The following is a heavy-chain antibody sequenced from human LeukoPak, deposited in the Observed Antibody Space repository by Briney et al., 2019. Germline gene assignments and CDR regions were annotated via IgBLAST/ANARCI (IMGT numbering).Heavy chain of an antibody. CDR3: ARDSYSSSWTEGHAFDI. J-gene: IGHJ3*02. CDR1: GFTFSSYG. CDR2: IWYDGSNK. D-gene: IGHD6-13*01. V-gene: IGHV3-33*01. Sequence: PGGSLRLSCAASGFTFSSYGMHWVRQAPGKGLEWVAVIWYDGSNKYYADSVKGRFTISRDNSKNTLYLQMNSLRAEDTAVYYCARDSYSSSWTEGHAFDIWGQGTMVTVSS.